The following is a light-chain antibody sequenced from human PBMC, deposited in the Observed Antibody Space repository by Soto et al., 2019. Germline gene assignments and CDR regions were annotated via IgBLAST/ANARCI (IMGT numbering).Light chain of an antibody. Sequence: EIVLTQSPGSLSLSPGDRATLSCRASQSISSSFFAWYQQKPGQAPRLLLYGASRRATGIPDRFTGSGSGTDFALTISSLEPEDFAVYYCQPYDSSLTFGLGTKVEIK. CDR2: GAS. CDR1: QSISSSF. CDR3: QPYDSSLT. V-gene: IGKV3-20*01. J-gene: IGKJ1*01.